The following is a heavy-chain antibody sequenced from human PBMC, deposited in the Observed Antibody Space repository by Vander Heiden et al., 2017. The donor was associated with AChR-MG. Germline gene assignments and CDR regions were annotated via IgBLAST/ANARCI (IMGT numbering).Heavy chain of an antibody. CDR1: VGSFSGYY. D-gene: IGHD3-3*01. V-gene: IGHV4-34*01. Sequence: QVQLQQWGAGLLKPSETLSLTCAVHVGSFSGYYWSWIRQPPGKGLEWIGEINHSASTNYNPALKSRVTISVDTSKNQFSLKLSSVTAADTAVYYCARERYYDFWSGPNYYYYYYGMDVWGQGTTVTVSS. CDR2: INHSAST. J-gene: IGHJ6*02. CDR3: ARERYYDFWSGPNYYYYYYGMDV.